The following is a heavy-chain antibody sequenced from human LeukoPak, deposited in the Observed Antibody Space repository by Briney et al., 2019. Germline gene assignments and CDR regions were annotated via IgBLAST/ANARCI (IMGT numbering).Heavy chain of an antibody. CDR2: IIPILGIA. Sequence: XXSCKXXGGTFSXYAISWVRQAPGQGLEWMGRIIPILGIANYAQKFQGRVTITADKSTSTAYMELSSLRSEDTAVYYCARREYSYGYVWGQGTLVTVSS. CDR3: ARREYSYGYV. CDR1: GGTFSXYA. V-gene: IGHV1-69*04. D-gene: IGHD5-18*01. J-gene: IGHJ4*02.